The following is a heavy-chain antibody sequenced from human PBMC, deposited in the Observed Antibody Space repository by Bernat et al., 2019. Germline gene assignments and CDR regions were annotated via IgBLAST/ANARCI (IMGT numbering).Heavy chain of an antibody. V-gene: IGHV3-11*06. CDR2: LRSSSSYT. D-gene: IGHD2-2*01. CDR3: ARDGNRYCSSTSCYSGYYYYGMDV. CDR1: GFTFSDYY. J-gene: IGHJ6*02. Sequence: QVQLVESGGGLVKPGGSLRLSCAASGFTFSDYYMSWIRQAPGKGLEWVSYLRSSSSYTNYADSVKGRFTISRDNAKNSLYLEMSSLRAEDTAVYYCARDGNRYCSSTSCYSGYYYYGMDVWGQGTTVTVA.